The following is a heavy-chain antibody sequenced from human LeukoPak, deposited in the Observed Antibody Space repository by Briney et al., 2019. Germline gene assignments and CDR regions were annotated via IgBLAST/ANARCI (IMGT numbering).Heavy chain of an antibody. V-gene: IGHV1-69*05. Sequence: ASVKVSCKASGGTFSSYAISWVRQAPGQGLGWMGGIIPIFGTANYAQKFQGRVTITTDESTSTAYMELSSLRSEDTAVYYCARVTYYDFWSGYYFDYWGQGTLVTVSS. CDR3: ARVTYYDFWSGYYFDY. CDR1: GGTFSSYA. D-gene: IGHD3-3*01. J-gene: IGHJ4*02. CDR2: IIPIFGTA.